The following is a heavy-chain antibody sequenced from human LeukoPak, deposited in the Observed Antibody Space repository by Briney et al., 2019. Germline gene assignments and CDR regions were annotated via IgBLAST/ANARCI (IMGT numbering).Heavy chain of an antibody. CDR2: ISCDGSNK. D-gene: IGHD5-18*01. CDR3: AKGDRGYSYGPDY. CDR1: GFTFSSYG. Sequence: PGRSLRLSCAASGFTFSSYGMHWVRQAPGKGLEWVAVISCDGSNKYNADSVKGRFTISRDNSKNTLYLQMNSLRAEDTAVYYCAKGDRGYSYGPDYWGQGTLVTVSS. J-gene: IGHJ4*02. V-gene: IGHV3-30*18.